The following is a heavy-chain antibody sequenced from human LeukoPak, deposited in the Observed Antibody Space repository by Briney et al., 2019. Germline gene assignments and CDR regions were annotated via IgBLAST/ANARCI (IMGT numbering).Heavy chain of an antibody. CDR1: GFTFTDYA. CDR3: ATRRYCSSSSCYDY. CDR2: INTNGDRT. Sequence: GGSLRLSCAASGFTFTDYAVTWVRQAPGKGLEWVSGINTNGDRTSYADSVKGRFTLSRDNSKNTLFLQMNSLRAEDTAVYYCATRRYCSSSSCYDYWGQGTLVTVSS. V-gene: IGHV3-23*01. J-gene: IGHJ4*02. D-gene: IGHD2-2*01.